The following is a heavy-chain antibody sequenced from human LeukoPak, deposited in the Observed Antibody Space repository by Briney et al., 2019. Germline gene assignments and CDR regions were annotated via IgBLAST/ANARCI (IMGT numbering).Heavy chain of an antibody. Sequence: GWSLRLSCAASGFTFSNYWMYWVRQAAGKGLVWVSQIKSDGYITNYADSVKGRFTISRDNAKNTLFLQMNSLRAEDTAVYYCGRSGDFWSGSGVAYWGQGTLVTVSS. D-gene: IGHD3-3*01. V-gene: IGHV3-74*01. CDR1: GFTFSNYW. J-gene: IGHJ4*02. CDR2: IKSDGYIT. CDR3: GRSGDFWSGSGVAY.